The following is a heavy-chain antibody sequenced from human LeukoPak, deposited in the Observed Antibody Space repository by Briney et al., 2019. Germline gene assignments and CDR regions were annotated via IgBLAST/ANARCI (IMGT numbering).Heavy chain of an antibody. J-gene: IGHJ4*02. CDR1: GGSVSPYY. Sequence: SETLSLTCTVSGGSVSPYYWSWIRQFPGKGLEWIGYVYHSGNTDYNPSLKSRLTMSIDTSKNQFSLKLNSVTAADTAVYFCARGNALVTASFDFWGQGTLVTVSS. CDR3: ARGNALVTASFDF. V-gene: IGHV4-59*02. CDR2: VYHSGNT. D-gene: IGHD2-21*02.